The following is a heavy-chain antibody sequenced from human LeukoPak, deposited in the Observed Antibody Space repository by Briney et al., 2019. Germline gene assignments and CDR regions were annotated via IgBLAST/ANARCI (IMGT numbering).Heavy chain of an antibody. D-gene: IGHD1-26*01. CDR2: INPSGGST. V-gene: IGHV1-46*01. CDR3: ARDGRDGKSGSYYWNVGSAFDI. J-gene: IGHJ3*02. CDR1: GDTFTSYY. Sequence: ASVKVSCKASGDTFTSYYMHWVRQAPGQGLEWMGIINPSGGSTSYAQKFQGRVTMTRDVSTSTVYMELSSLRSEDTAVYYCARDGRDGKSGSYYWNVGSAFDIWGQGTMVTVSS.